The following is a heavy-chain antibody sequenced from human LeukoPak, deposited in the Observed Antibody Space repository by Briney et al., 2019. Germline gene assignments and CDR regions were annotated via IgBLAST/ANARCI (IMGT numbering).Heavy chain of an antibody. D-gene: IGHD3-16*01. J-gene: IGHJ4*02. CDR2: ISYDGSNK. Sequence: GGSLRFSCAASGFIFSSYAMHWVRQAPGKGLEWVAVISYDGSNKYYADSVKGRFTISRDNSKNTPYLQVNSLRAEDTAVYYCARGTGTRTAXYYFDHWGQXXLXTVSS. CDR1: GFIFSSYA. V-gene: IGHV3-30*04. CDR3: ARGTGTRTAXYYFDH.